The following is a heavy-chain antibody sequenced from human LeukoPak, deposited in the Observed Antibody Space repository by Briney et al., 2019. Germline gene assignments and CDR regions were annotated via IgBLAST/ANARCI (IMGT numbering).Heavy chain of an antibody. CDR3: AKDPKGSPHYYYMDV. Sequence: TGGSLRLSCAASGFTFSGSAMHWVRQASGKGLEWVGRIRSKANSYATAYAASVKGRFTISRDNSRNTLYLQMNSLRAEDTAVYYCAKDPKGSPHYYYMDVWGKGTTVTVSS. D-gene: IGHD1-26*01. J-gene: IGHJ6*03. CDR1: GFTFSGSA. V-gene: IGHV3-73*01. CDR2: IRSKANSYAT.